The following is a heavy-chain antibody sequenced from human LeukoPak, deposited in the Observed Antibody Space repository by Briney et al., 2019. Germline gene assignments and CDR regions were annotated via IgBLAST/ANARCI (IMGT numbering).Heavy chain of an antibody. CDR2: ISSSSSYI. V-gene: IGHV3-21*01. CDR3: ARAPPGYSGYDLDY. CDR1: GFTFSNAW. J-gene: IGHJ4*02. Sequence: GGTLRLSCATSGFTFSNAWMTWVRQAPGKGLEGVSSISSSSSYIYYADPVKGRFTISRDNAKNSLYLQMNSLRAEDTAVYYCARAPPGYSGYDLDYWGQGTLVTVSS. D-gene: IGHD5-12*01.